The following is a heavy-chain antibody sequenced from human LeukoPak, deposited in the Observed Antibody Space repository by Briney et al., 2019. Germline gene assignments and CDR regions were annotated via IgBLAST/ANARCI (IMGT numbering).Heavy chain of an antibody. CDR2: MNPNSGNT. Sequence: ASVMVSCKASGYTFTSYDINWVRQATGQGLEWMGWMNPNSGNTGYAQKFQGRVTMTRDTSISTAHMELSSLRSEDTAVYYCARTYYGSGSYYGYWGQGILVTVSS. CDR3: ARTYYGSGSYYGY. CDR1: GYTFTSYD. V-gene: IGHV1-8*01. D-gene: IGHD3-10*01. J-gene: IGHJ4*02.